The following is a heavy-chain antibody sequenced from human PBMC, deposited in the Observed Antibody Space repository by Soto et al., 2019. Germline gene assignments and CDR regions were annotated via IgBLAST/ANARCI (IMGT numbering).Heavy chain of an antibody. Sequence: EVQLLESGGGLVQPGGSLRLSCAASGFTFSTYAMSWVRQAPGKGLEWVSSISGNGAYTFYADSVKGRFTISRDNSKNTLYLQVNSLRAEDTAVYYCAKDRPNYDGSEGAYYKSGGDYWGQGTLVTVSS. D-gene: IGHD3-10*01. CDR1: GFTFSTYA. CDR2: ISGNGAYT. J-gene: IGHJ4*02. V-gene: IGHV3-23*01. CDR3: AKDRPNYDGSEGAYYKSGGDY.